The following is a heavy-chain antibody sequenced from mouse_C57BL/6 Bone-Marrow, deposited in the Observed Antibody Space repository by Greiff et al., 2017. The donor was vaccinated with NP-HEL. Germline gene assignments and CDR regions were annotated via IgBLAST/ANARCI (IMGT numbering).Heavy chain of an antibody. CDR2: IGSGSSTI. CDR3: ARPGYGNPFDY. Sequence: EVMLVESGGGLVKPGGSLKLSCAASGFTFSDYGMHWVRQAPEQGLEWVAYIGSGSSTIYYADTVKGRFTISRDNAKNTLFLQMTSLRSEDTAMYYCARPGYGNPFDYWGQGTTLTVSS. J-gene: IGHJ2*01. V-gene: IGHV5-17*01. CDR1: GFTFSDYG. D-gene: IGHD2-10*02.